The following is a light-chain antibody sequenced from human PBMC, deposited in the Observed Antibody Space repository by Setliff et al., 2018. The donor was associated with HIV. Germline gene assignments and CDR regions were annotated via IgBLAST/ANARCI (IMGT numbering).Light chain of an antibody. Sequence: QSVLTQPPSVSGSPGQSVTISCTGTSSDVGRYNRVSWYQQPPGTAPKLMIYEVTNRPSGVPDRFSGSKSGNTASLTISGLQADDEADYYCCSYANTYTSLYVFGTGTKVTVL. CDR1: SSDVGRYNR. J-gene: IGLJ1*01. CDR3: CSYANTYTSLYV. V-gene: IGLV2-18*02. CDR2: EVT.